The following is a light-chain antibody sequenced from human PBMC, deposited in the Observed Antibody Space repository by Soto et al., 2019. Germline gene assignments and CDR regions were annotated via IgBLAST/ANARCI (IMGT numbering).Light chain of an antibody. V-gene: IGKV3-15*01. CDR1: QIVSSN. CDR2: GAS. Sequence: EIVMTQSPATLSVNPGERATLSCRASQIVSSNLAWYQQKPGQAPRLLIYGASTRATDVPARFSGSGSGTEFTLTISSLQSEDFAVYYCQQYNNWPETFGQGTNVDI. J-gene: IGKJ1*01. CDR3: QQYNNWPET.